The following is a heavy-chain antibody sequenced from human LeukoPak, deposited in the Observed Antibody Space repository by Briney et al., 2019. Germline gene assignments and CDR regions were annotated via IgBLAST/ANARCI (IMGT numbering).Heavy chain of an antibody. CDR1: GFTFSGYG. D-gene: IGHD3-10*01. CDR3: ARPPMVRGVIRTGDDVFDI. J-gene: IGHJ3*02. V-gene: IGHV3-33*01. Sequence: PGGSLRLSCAASGFTFSGYGMHWVHHAPGKGLEWVAVIWYDGSNKYYADSVKGRFTISRDNSKNTLYLQINSLKAEDTAVYYCARPPMVRGVIRTGDDVFDIWGQGTMVSVSS. CDR2: IWYDGSNK.